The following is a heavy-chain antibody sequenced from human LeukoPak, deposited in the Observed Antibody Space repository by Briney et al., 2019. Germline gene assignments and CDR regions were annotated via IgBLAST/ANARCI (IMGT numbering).Heavy chain of an antibody. V-gene: IGHV1-24*01. Sequence: ASVKVSCKVSGYTLTELSMHWVRQAPGKGLEWMGGFDPEDGETIYAQKFQGRVTMTEDTSTDTAYMELSSPRSEDTTVYYCARYFGESNAFDIWGQGTMVTVSS. CDR2: FDPEDGET. CDR1: GYTLTELS. J-gene: IGHJ3*02. D-gene: IGHD3-10*01. CDR3: ARYFGESNAFDI.